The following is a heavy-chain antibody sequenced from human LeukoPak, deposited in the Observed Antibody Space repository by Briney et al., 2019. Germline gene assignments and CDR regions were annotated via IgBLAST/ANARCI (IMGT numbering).Heavy chain of an antibody. CDR1: GGSFSGYY. J-gene: IGHJ3*02. V-gene: IGHV4-34*01. Sequence: TSETLSLTCAVYGGSFSGYYWSWIRQPPGKGLEWIGEINHSGSTNYNPSLKSRVTISVDTSKNQFSLKLSSVTAADTAVYYCARQLQRITIFGVVSDAFDIWGQGTMVTVSS. CDR2: INHSGST. CDR3: ARQLQRITIFGVVSDAFDI. D-gene: IGHD3-3*01.